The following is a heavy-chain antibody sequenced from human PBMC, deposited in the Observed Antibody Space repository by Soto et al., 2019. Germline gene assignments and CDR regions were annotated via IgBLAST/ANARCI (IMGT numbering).Heavy chain of an antibody. CDR2: IFSNDDK. CDR1: GLSLSSGRLG. D-gene: IGHD2-2*01. V-gene: IGHV2-26*01. Sequence: QVTLKESGPVLVKPTETLTLTCTVSGLSLSSGRLGVSWIRQPPGKALEWLAHIFSNDDKSYSTSLSSRLTISNDTSRGQVVLTMTNMDPMDSATYYCALIKDCSRTDCYLASFDPWGQGTLVTVSS. J-gene: IGHJ5*02. CDR3: ALIKDCSRTDCYLASFDP.